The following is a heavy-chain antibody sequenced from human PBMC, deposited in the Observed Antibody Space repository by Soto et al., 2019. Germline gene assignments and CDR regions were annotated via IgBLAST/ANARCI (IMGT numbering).Heavy chain of an antibody. D-gene: IGHD4-4*01. CDR2: IYYSGST. CDR1: GGSISDYY. CDR3: ARTYSNYAYYYYYMDV. V-gene: IGHV4-59*08. J-gene: IGHJ6*03. Sequence: QVQLQESGPGLVKPSETLSLTCTVSGGSISDYYWSWIRQPPGKGLEWIGYIYYSGSTNYNPSLKSRVTISVDTSKNQFSLKLTSVTAADTAVYYCARTYSNYAYYYYYMDVWGKGTTVTVSS.